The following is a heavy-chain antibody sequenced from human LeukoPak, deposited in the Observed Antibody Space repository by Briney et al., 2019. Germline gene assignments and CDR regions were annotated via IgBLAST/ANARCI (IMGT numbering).Heavy chain of an antibody. CDR3: ARGSQRGYCSSTSCYSYYFDY. CDR1: GYSFSSGYY. V-gene: IGHV4-61*02. CDR2: IYTSGST. J-gene: IGHJ4*02. D-gene: IGHD2-2*01. Sequence: PSETLSLTCTVSGYSFSSGYYWSWIRQPAGKGLEWIGRIYTSGSTNYNPSLKSRVTISVDTSKNQFSLKLSSVTAADTAVYYCARGSQRGYCSSTSCYSYYFDYWGQGTLVTVSS.